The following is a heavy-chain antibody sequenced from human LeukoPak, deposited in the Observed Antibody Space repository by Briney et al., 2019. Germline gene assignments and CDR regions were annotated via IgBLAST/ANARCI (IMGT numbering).Heavy chain of an antibody. V-gene: IGHV1-2*04. CDR2: INPNSGGT. CDR3: ARGGVVPTARWFAP. D-gene: IGHD2-2*01. J-gene: IGHJ5*02. CDR1: GYTFTSYD. Sequence: ASVKVSCKASGYTFTSYDINWVRQATGQGLEWMGWINPNSGGTNYAQKFQGWVTMTRDTSINTAYMELSRLRSDDTAVYYCARGGVVPTARWFAPWGQGTLVTVSS.